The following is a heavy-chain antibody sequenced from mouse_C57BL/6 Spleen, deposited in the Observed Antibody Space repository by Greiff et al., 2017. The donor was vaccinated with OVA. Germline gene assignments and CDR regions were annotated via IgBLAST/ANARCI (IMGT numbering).Heavy chain of an antibody. J-gene: IGHJ2*01. Sequence: SGPELVKPGASVKISCKASGYAFSSSWMNWVKQRPGKGLEWIGRIYPGDGDTNYNGKFKGKATLTADKSSSTAYMQLSSLTSEDSAVYFCARALLIDDWGQGTTLTVSS. D-gene: IGHD2-10*01. CDR1: GYAFSSSW. CDR3: ARALLIDD. CDR2: IYPGDGDT. V-gene: IGHV1-82*01.